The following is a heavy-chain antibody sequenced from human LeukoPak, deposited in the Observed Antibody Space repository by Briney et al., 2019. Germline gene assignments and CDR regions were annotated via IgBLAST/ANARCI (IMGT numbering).Heavy chain of an antibody. Sequence: SETLSLTCTVSGYSISSGNYWGWIRQPPGKGLEWMGSIDHSGSIYYNPSLKSRVTISVDTSKNQFSLKLSSVTAADTAVYYCARAIEYHPTNWFDPWGQGTLVTVSS. D-gene: IGHD2-2*01. CDR2: IDHSGSI. CDR3: ARAIEYHPTNWFDP. CDR1: GYSISSGNY. V-gene: IGHV4-38-2*02. J-gene: IGHJ5*02.